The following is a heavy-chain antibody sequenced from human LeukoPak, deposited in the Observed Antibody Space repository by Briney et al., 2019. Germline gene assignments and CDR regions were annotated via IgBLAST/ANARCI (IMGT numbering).Heavy chain of an antibody. D-gene: IGHD1-26*01. CDR2: IKQDGSEK. CDR3: GKGGSLFHY. V-gene: IGHV3-7*02. J-gene: IGHJ4*02. Sequence: GGSLRLSCAASGFIFSSYWMSWVRQAPGKGLEWVANIKQDGSEKYYVDSVKGRFTISRDNAKNSLYLRMNSLRAEDTAVYYCGKGGSLFHYWGQGTLVTVSS. CDR1: GFIFSSYW.